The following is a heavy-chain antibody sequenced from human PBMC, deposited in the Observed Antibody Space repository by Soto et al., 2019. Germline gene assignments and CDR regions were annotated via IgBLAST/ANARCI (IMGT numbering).Heavy chain of an antibody. CDR2: IYYSGST. V-gene: IGHV4-31*02. Sequence: LRLSCAASGGSISSGGYYWSWIRQHPGKGLEWIGYIYYSGSTYYNPSLKSRVTISVDTSKNQFSLKLSSVTAADTAVYYCARDIPGIAAAGTRLDAFDIWGQGTMVTVSS. D-gene: IGHD6-13*01. CDR1: GGSISSGGYY. CDR3: ARDIPGIAAAGTRLDAFDI. J-gene: IGHJ3*02.